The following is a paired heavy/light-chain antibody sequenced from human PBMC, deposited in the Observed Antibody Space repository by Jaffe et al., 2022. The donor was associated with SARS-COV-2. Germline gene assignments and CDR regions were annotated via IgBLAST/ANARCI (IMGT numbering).Light chain of an antibody. V-gene: IGLV1-40*01. CDR2: ENT. CDR3: QSYDSSVTGWV. CDR1: SFNIGAGHD. Sequence: QSLLTQPPSVSGAPGQRVTISCTGTSFNIGAGHDVQWYQQLPGSAPKVLISENTNRPSGVPDRFSGSKSGTSASLAITGLQPEDEADYYCQSYDSSVTGWVFGGGTKLTVL. J-gene: IGLJ3*02.
Heavy chain of an antibody. D-gene: IGHD4-4*01. Sequence: EVQLVESGGGLVQPGGSLRLSCAASGFTYGIFAMSWVRQAPGKGLEWVSTLSSSGSNTYYADSVRGRFIISRDNSKNTLYLQMGSLRAEDTAIYYCAKATSRLRTPYLPYHHIDVWGNGTTVSVSS. CDR3: AKATSRLRTPYLPYHHIDV. CDR1: GFTYGIFA. CDR2: LSSSGSNT. V-gene: IGHV3-23*04. J-gene: IGHJ6*03.